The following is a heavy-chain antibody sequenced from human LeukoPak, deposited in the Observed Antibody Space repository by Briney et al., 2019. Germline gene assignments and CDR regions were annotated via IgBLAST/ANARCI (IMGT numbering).Heavy chain of an antibody. CDR3: ARGDSGYDYGWRPPYNWFDP. CDR1: GYTFTSYY. Sequence: ASVTVSCTASGYTFTSYYMHWVRQAPGQGLEWMGIINPSGGSTSYAQKFQGRVTMTRDTSTSTVYMELSSLRSEDTAVYYCARGDSGYDYGWRPPYNWFDPWGQGTLVTVSS. D-gene: IGHD5-12*01. CDR2: INPSGGST. V-gene: IGHV1-46*01. J-gene: IGHJ5*02.